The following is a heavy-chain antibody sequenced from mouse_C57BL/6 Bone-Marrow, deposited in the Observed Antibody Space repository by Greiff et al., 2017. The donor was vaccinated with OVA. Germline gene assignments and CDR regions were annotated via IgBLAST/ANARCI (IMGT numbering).Heavy chain of an antibody. CDR1: GFSLTSYG. D-gene: IGHD1-1*01. V-gene: IGHV2-2*01. CDR2: IWSGGST. J-gene: IGHJ4*01. CDR3: ARLITTVVATRDYYAMDY. Sequence: VQLQQSGPGLVQPSQCLSITCTVSGFSLTSYGVHWVRQSPGKGLEWLGVIWSGGSTDYNAAFISRLSISKDNSKSQVFFKMNSQQADDTAIYYCARLITTVVATRDYYAMDYWGQGTSVTVSS.